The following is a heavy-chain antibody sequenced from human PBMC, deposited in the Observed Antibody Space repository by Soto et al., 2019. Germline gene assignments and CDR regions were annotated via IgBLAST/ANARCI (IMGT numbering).Heavy chain of an antibody. CDR1: GFTFSSYA. D-gene: IGHD2-2*01. CDR3: ARPHRPYCISTSCYAFDY. Sequence: QVPLVESGGGVVQPGRSLRLSCAASGFTFSSYAMHWVRQAPGKGLEWVAVISYDGSNKYYADSVKGRFTISRDNSKNTLYLQMNSLRAEDTAVYYCARPHRPYCISTSCYAFDYWGQGTLVTVSS. V-gene: IGHV3-30-3*01. CDR2: ISYDGSNK. J-gene: IGHJ4*02.